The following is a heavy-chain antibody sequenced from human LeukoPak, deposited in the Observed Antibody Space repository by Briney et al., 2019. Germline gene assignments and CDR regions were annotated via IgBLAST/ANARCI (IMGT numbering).Heavy chain of an antibody. CDR2: FYTSGTA. J-gene: IGHJ5*02. Sequence: SETLSLTCTVSGDSISSGHYFWSWIRQPAGKGLEWIGRFYTSGTADYKPTLKSRVTMSVDTSKNLFSLKLTSVTAADTAVYYCARAASRSNTWFDPWGQGALVTVSS. D-gene: IGHD2-15*01. CDR3: ARAASRSNTWFDP. CDR1: GDSISSGHYF. V-gene: IGHV4-61*02.